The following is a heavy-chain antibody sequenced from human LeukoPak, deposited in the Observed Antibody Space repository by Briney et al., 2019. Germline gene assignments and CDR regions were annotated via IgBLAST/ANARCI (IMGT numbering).Heavy chain of an antibody. CDR3: ARDRGTYGSGSYSYYFDY. D-gene: IGHD3-10*01. CDR2: ISYEGSNK. Sequence: PGGSLRLSCAASGFTFSSYALHWVRQAPGKGLEWVAVISYEGSNKYYADSVKGRFAISRDNSKNTLYLQMNSLRAEDTAVYYCARDRGTYGSGSYSYYFDYWGQGTLVTVSS. CDR1: GFTFSSYA. V-gene: IGHV3-30*09. J-gene: IGHJ4*02.